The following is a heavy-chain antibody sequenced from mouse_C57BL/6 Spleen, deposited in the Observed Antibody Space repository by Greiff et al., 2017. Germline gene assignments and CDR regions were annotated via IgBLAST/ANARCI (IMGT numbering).Heavy chain of an antibody. V-gene: IGHV1-62-2*01. CDR2: FYPGSGSI. D-gene: IGHD1-1*01. J-gene: IGHJ2*01. CDR1: GYTFTEYT. Sequence: QVQLQQSGAELVKPGASVKLSCKASGYTFTEYTIPWVKQRPGQGLEWIGWFYPGSGSIKYNEKFKDKATLTVDKSSSTAYMELSRLTSEDSAVYFCARHGTTVVGPDYFDYWGKGTTLTVSS. CDR3: ARHGTTVVGPDYFDY.